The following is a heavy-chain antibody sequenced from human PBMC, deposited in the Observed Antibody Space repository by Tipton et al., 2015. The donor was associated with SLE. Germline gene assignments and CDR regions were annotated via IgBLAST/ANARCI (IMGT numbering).Heavy chain of an antibody. D-gene: IGHD6-13*01. V-gene: IGHV4-61*09. CDR3: ARGVQQLGRFDY. CDR1: AGSISSGNYY. Sequence: TLSLTCTVSAGSISSGNYYWSWIRQSAGKGLEWIGQIYTSGTTRYNPSLKSRVTISLDKSKNQFSLKLTSVTAADTAVYYCARGVQQLGRFDYWGQGTLVTVSS. J-gene: IGHJ4*02. CDR2: IYTSGTT.